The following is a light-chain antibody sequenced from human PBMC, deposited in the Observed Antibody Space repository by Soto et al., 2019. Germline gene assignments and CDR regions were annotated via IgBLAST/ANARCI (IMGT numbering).Light chain of an antibody. CDR1: SSDVGSYNL. CDR3: CSYAGSSTSP. CDR2: EGS. J-gene: IGLJ2*01. V-gene: IGLV2-23*01. Sequence: QSALTQPASVSGSPGQSITISCTGTSSDVGSYNLVSWYQQHPGKAPKLIIYEGSKRPSGVSNRFSGSKSGNTASLTISGLQAEDEADYYCCSYAGSSTSPFGGGTKLTVL.